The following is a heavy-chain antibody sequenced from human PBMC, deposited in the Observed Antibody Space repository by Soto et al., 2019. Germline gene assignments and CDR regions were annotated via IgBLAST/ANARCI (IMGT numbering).Heavy chain of an antibody. Sequence: PWGSLRLSCAISGFSVSSNYMSWVRQAPGRGLEWVSVIYSGGDTYYADSVKNRFTISRDNSKNTLYLQMNSLRVEDTAVYYCARDNGALDYWGQGTLVTVSS. D-gene: IGHD2-8*01. CDR3: ARDNGALDY. CDR2: IYSGGDT. V-gene: IGHV3-66*01. J-gene: IGHJ4*02. CDR1: GFSVSSNY.